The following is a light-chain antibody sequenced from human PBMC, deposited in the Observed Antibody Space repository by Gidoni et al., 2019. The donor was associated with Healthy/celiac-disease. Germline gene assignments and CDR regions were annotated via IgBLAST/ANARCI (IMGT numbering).Light chain of an antibody. J-gene: IGKJ4*01. Sequence: DIQMTQSPSSLSASVGDRVTITCQASQDISNYLNWYQQKPGKAPKLLIYDASNLETGVPSRFSGSGSGTDFTFTISSLQPEDIATYYCQQSGTFGGXTKVEIK. V-gene: IGKV1-33*01. CDR1: QDISNY. CDR2: DAS. CDR3: QQSGT.